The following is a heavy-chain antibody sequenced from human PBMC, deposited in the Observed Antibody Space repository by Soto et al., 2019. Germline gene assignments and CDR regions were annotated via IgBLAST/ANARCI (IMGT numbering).Heavy chain of an antibody. CDR1: GFTFSIYA. Sequence: PGGSLRLSCAASGFTFSIYAMSLVRQSPGKGLEWVSAISGSGGSTYYADSVKGRFTISRENSKNTLYLQMNSLRAEDTAVYYCAKDFSYRHWYFDYSGQGRLVPVSS. D-gene: IGHD2-2*02. CDR2: ISGSGGST. CDR3: AKDFSYRHWYFDY. J-gene: IGHJ4*02. V-gene: IGHV3-23*01.